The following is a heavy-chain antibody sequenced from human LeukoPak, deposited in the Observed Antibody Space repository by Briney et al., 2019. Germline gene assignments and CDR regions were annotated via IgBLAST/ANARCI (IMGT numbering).Heavy chain of an antibody. J-gene: IGHJ4*02. CDR1: GGSFSGYY. Sequence: PSETLSLTCAVYGGSFSGYYWSWIRPPPGKGLEWIGEINHSGSTNYNPSLKSRVTISVDTSKNQFSLKLSSVTAADTAVYYCARGVDKVRGVTPFDYWGQGTLVTVSS. CDR3: ARGVDKVRGVTPFDY. CDR2: INHSGST. D-gene: IGHD3-10*01. V-gene: IGHV4-34*01.